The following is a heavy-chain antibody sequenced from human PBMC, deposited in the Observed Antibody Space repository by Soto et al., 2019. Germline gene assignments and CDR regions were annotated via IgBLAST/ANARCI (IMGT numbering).Heavy chain of an antibody. CDR2: IYSGGST. J-gene: IGHJ4*02. V-gene: IGHV3-66*01. CDR1: GFTVSSNY. Sequence: GGSLRLSCAASGFTVSSNYMSWVRQAPGKGLEWVSVIYSGGSTYYGDSLKGRFTISRDNSKNTLYLQMNSLRAEDTAVYYCARDFPLSYWGQGTLVTVSS. CDR3: ARDFPLSY.